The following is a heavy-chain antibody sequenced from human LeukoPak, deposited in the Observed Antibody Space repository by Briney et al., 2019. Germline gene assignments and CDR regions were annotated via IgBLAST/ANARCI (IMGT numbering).Heavy chain of an antibody. CDR2: TYYRSKWYN. CDR3: ARDQVDWIQLWLPYYYGMDV. Sequence: SQTLSLTCAISGDSFSSNSAAWNWIRQSPSRGLEWLGRTYYRSKWYNDYAVSVKSRITINPDTSKNQVSLQLNSVTPEDTAVYYCARDQVDWIQLWLPYYYGMDVWGQGTTVTVSS. J-gene: IGHJ6*02. CDR1: GDSFSSNSAA. V-gene: IGHV6-1*01. D-gene: IGHD5-18*01.